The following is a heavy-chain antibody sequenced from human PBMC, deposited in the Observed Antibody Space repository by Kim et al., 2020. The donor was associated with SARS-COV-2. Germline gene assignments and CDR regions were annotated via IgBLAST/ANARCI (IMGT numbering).Heavy chain of an antibody. CDR2: IYHSGST. Sequence: SETLSLTCTVSGGSMSSGGYYWSWIRQLPAKGLEWIGCIYHSGSTYYNPSLKSRVIMSIDTSKKQFSLKLSSVTAADTAVYYCARAPPPYGSSWYYFDYWGQGNLVTVSS. D-gene: IGHD6-13*01. CDR3: ARAPPPYGSSWYYFDY. J-gene: IGHJ4*02. V-gene: IGHV4-31*03. CDR1: GGSMSSGGYY.